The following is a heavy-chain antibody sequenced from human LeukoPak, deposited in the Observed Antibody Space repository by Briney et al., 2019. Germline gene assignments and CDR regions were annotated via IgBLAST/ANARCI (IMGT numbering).Heavy chain of an antibody. CDR3: ATHSDWRFDF. J-gene: IGHJ4*02. CDR2: IKPDGSAA. Sequence: GGSLRLSCTDSGFTFSMYWMSWVRQAPGKGLEWLASIKPDGSAAIYVDSMKGRFTISRDNAKNSLYLQMNSLTVEDTTVYYCATHSDWRFDFWGQGTLVTVSS. V-gene: IGHV3-7*01. CDR1: GFTFSMYW. D-gene: IGHD6-19*01.